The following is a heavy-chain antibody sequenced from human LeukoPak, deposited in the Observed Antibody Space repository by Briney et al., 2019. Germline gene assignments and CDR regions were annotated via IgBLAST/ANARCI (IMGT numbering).Heavy chain of an antibody. CDR2: VSDDGNDI. Sequence: GGSLRLSCTASGFTFRTYPMHWVRQAPGKGLEWVTVVSDDGNDIYYTDSVKGRFTISRDNSKNTLFLQMNSLRAEDTAVYYCAREDSELDYWGQGTLVTVSS. CDR3: AREDSELDY. V-gene: IGHV3-30*03. J-gene: IGHJ4*02. D-gene: IGHD2-15*01. CDR1: GFTFRTYP.